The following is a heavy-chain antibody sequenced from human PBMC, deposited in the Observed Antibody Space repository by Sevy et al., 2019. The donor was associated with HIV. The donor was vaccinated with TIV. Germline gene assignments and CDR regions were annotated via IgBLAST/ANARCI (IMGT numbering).Heavy chain of an antibody. D-gene: IGHD3-3*01. CDR2: IYHSGSN. CDR3: ATTYYDFWSGYPSAFDI. V-gene: IGHV4-30-2*01. CDR1: GGSISSGGYS. Sequence: SETLSLTCAVSGGSISSGGYSWSWIRQPPGKGLEWIGYIYHSGSNYYNPSLKSRVTISVDRSKNQFSLKLSSVTVADTAVYYCATTYYDFWSGYPSAFDIWGQGTMVTVSS. J-gene: IGHJ3*02.